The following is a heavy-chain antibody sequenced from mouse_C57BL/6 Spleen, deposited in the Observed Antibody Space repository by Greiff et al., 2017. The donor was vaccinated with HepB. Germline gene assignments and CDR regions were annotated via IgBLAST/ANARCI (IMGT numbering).Heavy chain of an antibody. CDR2: INPSNGGT. CDR1: GYTFTSYW. D-gene: IGHD2-1*01. J-gene: IGHJ3*01. Sequence: VQLQQPGTELVKPGASVKLSCKASGYTFTSYWMHWVKQRPGQGLEWIGNINPSNGGTNYNEKFKRKATLTVDKSSSTAYMQLSSLTSEASAVYYCARGRDGNYVTWFAYWGQGTLVTVSA. CDR3: ARGRDGNYVTWFAY. V-gene: IGHV1-53*01.